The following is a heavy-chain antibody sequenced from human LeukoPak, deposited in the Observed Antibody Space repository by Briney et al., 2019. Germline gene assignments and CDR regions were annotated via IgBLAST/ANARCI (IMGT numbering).Heavy chain of an antibody. CDR2: MNPNSGNT. V-gene: IGHV1-8*03. D-gene: IGHD3-3*01. CDR1: GYTFTGYY. Sequence: ASVKVSCKASGYTFTGYYMHWVRQATGQGLEWMGWMNPNSGNTGYAQKFQGRVTITRNTSISTAYMELSSLRSEDTAVYYCARYGTTNDFWSGYSWYFDYWGQGTLVTVSS. J-gene: IGHJ4*02. CDR3: ARYGTTNDFWSGYSWYFDY.